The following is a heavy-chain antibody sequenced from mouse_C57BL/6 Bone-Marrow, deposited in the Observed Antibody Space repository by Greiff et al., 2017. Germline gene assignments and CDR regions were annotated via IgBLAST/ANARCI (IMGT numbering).Heavy chain of an antibody. Sequence: EVQLVESGGGLVKPGGSLKLSCAASGFTFSSYAMSWVRQTPEKRLEWVATISDGGSYTYYPDNVKGRITISRDNAKNNLYLQMSHLKSEDTAMYYCARDWDYYGSSYDYFDYWGQGTTLTVSS. CDR3: ARDWDYYGSSYDYFDY. CDR1: GFTFSSYA. CDR2: ISDGGSYT. V-gene: IGHV5-4*01. J-gene: IGHJ2*01. D-gene: IGHD1-1*01.